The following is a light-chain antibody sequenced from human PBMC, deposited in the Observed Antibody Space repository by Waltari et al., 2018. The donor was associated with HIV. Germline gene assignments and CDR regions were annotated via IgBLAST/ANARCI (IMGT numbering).Light chain of an antibody. Sequence: QSALTQPPSASGSPGQSVTISCTGSSSDVGGYNYVSWYQQHPGKAPKLIIYEVTKRPSGVPDRFSGSKSGNTASLTVSGLKAEDEADYYCSSYPGSFPWVFGGGTKLTVL. CDR1: SSDVGGYNY. J-gene: IGLJ3*02. V-gene: IGLV2-8*01. CDR3: SSYPGSFPWV. CDR2: EVT.